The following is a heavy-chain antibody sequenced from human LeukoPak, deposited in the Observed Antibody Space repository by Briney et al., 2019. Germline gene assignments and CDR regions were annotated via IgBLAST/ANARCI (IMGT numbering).Heavy chain of an antibody. Sequence: GGPLRLSCAASGFTFRSYSMDWVRQAPGKGLEWVSSISSSSSYIYYVDSVKGRFTISRDNAKNSLYLQMNSLRAEDTAVYYCARVGCGGDCYSEASFDYWGQGTLVTVSS. CDR3: ARVGCGGDCYSEASFDY. V-gene: IGHV3-21*01. CDR2: ISSSSSYI. J-gene: IGHJ4*02. D-gene: IGHD2-21*01. CDR1: GFTFRSYS.